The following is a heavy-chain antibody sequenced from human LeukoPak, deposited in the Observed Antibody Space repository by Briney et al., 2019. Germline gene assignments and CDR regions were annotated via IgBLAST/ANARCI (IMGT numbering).Heavy chain of an antibody. D-gene: IGHD6-13*01. V-gene: IGHV4-39*01. CDR2: IYYSGST. CDR3: ARQRPTRRWGPPIAAADSRALDY. J-gene: IGHJ4*02. CDR1: GGSISSSSYY. Sequence: SETLSLTCTVSGGSISSSSYYWGWIRQPPGKGLEWIGSIYYSGSTYYNPSLKSRVTISVDTSKNQFSLKLSSVTAADTAVYYCARQRPTRRWGPPIAAADSRALDYWGQGTLVTVSS.